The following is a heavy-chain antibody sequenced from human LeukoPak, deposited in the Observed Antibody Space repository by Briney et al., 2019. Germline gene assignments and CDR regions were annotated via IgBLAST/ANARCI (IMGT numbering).Heavy chain of an antibody. V-gene: IGHV1-69*13. CDR1: EGTYTSYA. CDR3: ASGYSSSWYDY. D-gene: IGHD6-13*01. J-gene: IGHJ4*02. Sequence: SVKVSCKASEGTYTSYAISWVRQAPGPGLERMGGIIPIFGTANYAQKFQGRVTITADESTSTAYMELSSLRSEDTAVYYCASGYSSSWYDYWGQGTLVTVSS. CDR2: IIPIFGTA.